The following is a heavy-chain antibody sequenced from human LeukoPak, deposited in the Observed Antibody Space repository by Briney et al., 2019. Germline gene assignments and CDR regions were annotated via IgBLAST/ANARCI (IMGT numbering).Heavy chain of an antibody. CDR3: ARDQSWKFDY. J-gene: IGHJ4*02. CDR1: GYTFSDYY. V-gene: IGHV1-2*02. CDR2: INPKGGGT. Sequence: ASVKVSCKTSGYTFSDYYMHWVRQAPGQGLEWMGWINPKGGGTNYAQKFRGRLSVTRDMSSSTLFMELRGLTSDDTAVYYCARDQSWKFDYWGLGTLVTVSS. D-gene: IGHD1-1*01.